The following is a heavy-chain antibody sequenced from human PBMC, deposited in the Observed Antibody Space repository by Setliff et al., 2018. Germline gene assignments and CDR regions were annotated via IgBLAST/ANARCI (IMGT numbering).Heavy chain of an antibody. D-gene: IGHD3-22*01. J-gene: IGHJ4*02. CDR1: GYTFTNHY. CDR2: VIPNLGRV. Sequence: SVKVSCKASGYTFTNHYMHWVRQAPGQGLEWMGGVIPNLGRVKYAQRFQDRATITAEESTSTAYMELTSLTSDDTALYYCVRGQGPRTVVAIPFDHWGQGTLVTVSS. V-gene: IGHV1-69*10. CDR3: VRGQGPRTVVAIPFDH.